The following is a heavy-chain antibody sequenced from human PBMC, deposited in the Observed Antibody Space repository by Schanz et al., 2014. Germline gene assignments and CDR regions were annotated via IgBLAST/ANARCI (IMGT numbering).Heavy chain of an antibody. D-gene: IGHD3-22*01. J-gene: IGHJ4*02. V-gene: IGHV3-30*18. Sequence: QVQLVESGGGVVQPGRSLRLSCAGSGFSFSDYGMHWVRQAPGRGLEWVAVISYHGSERYYADSVKGRFTISRDNSKNTMYLQMNSLRPEDTAVYFCSKSYDTSGYSGFDYWGQGTLVTVSS. CDR1: GFSFSDYG. CDR2: ISYHGSER. CDR3: SKSYDTSGYSGFDY.